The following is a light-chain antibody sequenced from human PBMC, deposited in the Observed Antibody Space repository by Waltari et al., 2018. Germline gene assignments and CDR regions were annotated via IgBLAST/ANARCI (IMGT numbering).Light chain of an antibody. CDR2: EAS. V-gene: IGKV3-11*01. Sequence: VLTQSPATLSLSPGDRATLSCRASQYIGDYLAWYQQKPGQAPRLLMSEASNRATGVPDRFSVSGSGTDFTLTVSSLEPEDFAVYYCQNRRNWPLLTFGGGTKVEIK. J-gene: IGKJ4*01. CDR3: QNRRNWPLLT. CDR1: QYIGDY.